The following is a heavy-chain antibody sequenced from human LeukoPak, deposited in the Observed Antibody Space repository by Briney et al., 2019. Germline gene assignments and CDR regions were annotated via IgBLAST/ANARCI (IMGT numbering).Heavy chain of an antibody. V-gene: IGHV1-2*04. CDR2: INPNSGGT. CDR1: GYTFTGYY. Sequence: ASVKVSCKASGYTFTGYYMHWVRQAPGQGLEGMGWINPNSGGTNYAQKFQGWVTMTRDTSISTAYMELSRLRSDDTAVYYCARGGDYGDYESLDYWGQGTLVTVSS. D-gene: IGHD4-17*01. J-gene: IGHJ4*02. CDR3: ARGGDYGDYESLDY.